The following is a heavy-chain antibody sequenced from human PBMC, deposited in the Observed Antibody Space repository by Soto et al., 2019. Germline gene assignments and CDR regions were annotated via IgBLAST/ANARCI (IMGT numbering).Heavy chain of an antibody. CDR1: GGSITIGDYY. J-gene: IGHJ4*02. V-gene: IGHV4-30-4*01. CDR2: IFHTGST. CDR3: ARDHTESHFFDS. Sequence: SETLSLTCTVSGGSITIGDYYWSWIRQSPGKGLERIGYIFHTGSTYYNPSLKSRVAISVDTSRNQFSLKVNSVTAADTAMYYCARDHTESHFFDSWGQGTPVTVSS. D-gene: IGHD2-2*02.